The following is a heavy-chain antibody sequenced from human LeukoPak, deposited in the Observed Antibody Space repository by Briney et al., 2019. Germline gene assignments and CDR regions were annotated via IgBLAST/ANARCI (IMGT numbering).Heavy chain of an antibody. J-gene: IGHJ4*02. D-gene: IGHD1-1*01. V-gene: IGHV3-48*04. CDR2: ISSSGSTI. Sequence: PGGSLRLSCAASGFTFSSYWMSWVRQAPGKGLEWVSYISSSGSTIYYADSVKGRFTISRDNAKNSLYLQMNSLRAEDTAVYYCARDGSTEARGFDYWGQGTLVTVSS. CDR1: GFTFSSYW. CDR3: ARDGSTEARGFDY.